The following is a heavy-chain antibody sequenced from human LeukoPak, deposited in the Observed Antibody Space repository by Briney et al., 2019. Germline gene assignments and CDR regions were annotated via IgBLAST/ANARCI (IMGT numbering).Heavy chain of an antibody. V-gene: IGHV3-53*04. J-gene: IGHJ4*02. CDR2: IYSGGST. Sequence: GGSLRLSCAASGFTVSTNYMSWVRQAPGKGLEWVSVIYSGGSTYYADSVKGRFTISRHNSENTLYLQINSLRAEDTAVYYCARGMTNPFDYWGQGTLVTVSS. CDR3: ARGMTNPFDY. D-gene: IGHD4-17*01. CDR1: GFTVSTNY.